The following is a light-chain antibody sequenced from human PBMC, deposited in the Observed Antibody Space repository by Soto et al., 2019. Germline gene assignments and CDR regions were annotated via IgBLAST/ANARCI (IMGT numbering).Light chain of an antibody. Sequence: EIVLTQSPGTLSLSPGERATLSCRASQSVGSSYLAWYQQKPGQAPGLLIYDASSRATGIPDRFSGSGSGTDFTLTISRLEPEDFAVYYCQQYASSPYTFGQGTNLEIK. J-gene: IGKJ2*01. V-gene: IGKV3-20*01. CDR3: QQYASSPYT. CDR1: QSVGSSY. CDR2: DAS.